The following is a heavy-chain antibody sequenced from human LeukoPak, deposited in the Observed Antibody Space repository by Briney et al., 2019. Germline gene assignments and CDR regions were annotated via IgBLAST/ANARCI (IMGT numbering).Heavy chain of an antibody. CDR1: GFTFNSYA. V-gene: IGHV3-23*01. D-gene: IGHD3-3*01. J-gene: IGHJ4*02. CDR2: ISGSGDST. Sequence: PGASLRLSCAASGFTFNSYAMSWVRQAPGKGLEWVSGISGSGDSTFHADSVKGRFTISRDNSKNTLYLQMNSLRADDTAVYYCVKDLSDFWSGRNFDYWGQGTLVTVSS. CDR3: VKDLSDFWSGRNFDY.